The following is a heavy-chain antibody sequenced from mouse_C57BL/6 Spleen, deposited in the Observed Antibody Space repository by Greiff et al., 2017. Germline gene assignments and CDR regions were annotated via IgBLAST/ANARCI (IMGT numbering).Heavy chain of an antibody. CDR1: GYTFTSYW. CDR3: ARDGSIYYYAMDY. D-gene: IGHD1-1*01. Sequence: QVQLQQPGAELVRPGSSVKLSCKASGYTFTSYWMDWVKQRPGQGLEWIGNIYPSDSETHYNQKFKDKATLTVDKSSSTAYMQLSSLTSEDSAVYYCARDGSIYYYAMDYWGQGTSVTVSS. V-gene: IGHV1-61*01. J-gene: IGHJ4*01. CDR2: IYPSDSET.